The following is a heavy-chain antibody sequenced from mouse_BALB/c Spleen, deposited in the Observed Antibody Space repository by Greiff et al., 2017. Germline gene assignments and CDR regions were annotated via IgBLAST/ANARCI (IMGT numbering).Heavy chain of an antibody. CDR3: ANYRYDGFAY. J-gene: IGHJ3*01. Sequence: LQESGPGLVKPSQSLSLTCSVTGYSITSGYYWNWIRQFPGNKLEWMGYISYDGSNNYNPSLKNRISITRDTSKNQFFLKLNSVTTEDTATYYCANYRYDGFAYWGQGTLVTVSA. CDR2: ISYDGSN. CDR1: GYSITSGYY. D-gene: IGHD2-14*01. V-gene: IGHV3-6*02.